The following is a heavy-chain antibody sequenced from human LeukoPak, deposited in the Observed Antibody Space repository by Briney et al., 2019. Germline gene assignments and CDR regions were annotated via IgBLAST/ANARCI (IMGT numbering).Heavy chain of an antibody. CDR3: AKDLRQLWSFFDY. CDR1: GFTFNSYA. Sequence: PGGSLRLSCAASGFTFNSYAMYWVRQAPGKGLEWIPGIFGSGGSAHYADSVKGRFTISRDNSKNTLYLQMNSLRAEDTAVYYCAKDLRQLWSFFDYWGQGTLVTVSS. D-gene: IGHD5-18*01. CDR2: IFGSGGSA. V-gene: IGHV3-23*01. J-gene: IGHJ4*02.